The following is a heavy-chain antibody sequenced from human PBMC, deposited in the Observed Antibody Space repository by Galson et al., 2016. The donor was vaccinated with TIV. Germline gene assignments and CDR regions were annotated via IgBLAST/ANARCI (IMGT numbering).Heavy chain of an antibody. CDR1: GFSLSTSGVG. CDR2: IYWDEDR. J-gene: IGHJ4*02. Sequence: PALVKPTQTLTLTCTFSGFSLSTSGVGVGWIRQPPGKALEWLASIYWDEDRRFSPSLKDRLIITKDTSRNQVVLTMTSMGPTDTATHYCAHNLLGPGSAWPHQYLGQGILVSV. V-gene: IGHV2-5*02. CDR3: AHNLLGPGSAWPHQY. D-gene: IGHD2-21*01.